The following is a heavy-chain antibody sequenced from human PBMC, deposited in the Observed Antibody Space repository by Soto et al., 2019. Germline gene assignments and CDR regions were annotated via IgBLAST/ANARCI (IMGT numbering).Heavy chain of an antibody. D-gene: IGHD2-15*01. J-gene: IGHJ6*02. CDR1: GYTFTNFG. CDR2: ISAYNGNT. Sequence: ASVKVSCKASGYTFTNFGISWVRQAPGQGLEWMGWISAYNGNTNYAQKFQGRVTMTTDTSTSTAYMEVRSLRFDDTAVYYCARGFVCFLGYLSGDNYSKGMDVWGQGTTVTVSS. V-gene: IGHV1-18*01. CDR3: ARGFVCFLGYLSGDNYSKGMDV.